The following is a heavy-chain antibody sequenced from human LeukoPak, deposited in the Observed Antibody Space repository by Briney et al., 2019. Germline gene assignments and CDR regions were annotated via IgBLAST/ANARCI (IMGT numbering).Heavy chain of an antibody. J-gene: IGHJ4*02. CDR2: INSRASTI. Sequence: GGSLRLSCAASGFTFNSYEMNWVRQAPGKRLEWVAYINSRASTIYYADSVKGRFTISRDNAKNSLYLQMNSLRGEDTAVYYCARDSAFDYWGQGTLVTVSS. V-gene: IGHV3-48*03. CDR1: GFTFNSYE. D-gene: IGHD6-25*01. CDR3: ARDSAFDY.